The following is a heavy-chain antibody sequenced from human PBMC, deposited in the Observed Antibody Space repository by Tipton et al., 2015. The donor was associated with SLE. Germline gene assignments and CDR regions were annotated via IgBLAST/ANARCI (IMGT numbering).Heavy chain of an antibody. J-gene: IGHJ4*02. CDR2: IYYSGRT. V-gene: IGHV4-59*12. D-gene: IGHD1-7*01. Sequence: TLSLTCTVSGGSISRYYWSWIRQPPGKGLEWIGYIYYSGRTKYNPSLESRVTISVDTSKNQFSLKLSSVTAADTAVYHCTRVPRYNWNYIADWGQGTLVSVSS. CDR1: GGSISRYY. CDR3: TRVPRYNWNYIAD.